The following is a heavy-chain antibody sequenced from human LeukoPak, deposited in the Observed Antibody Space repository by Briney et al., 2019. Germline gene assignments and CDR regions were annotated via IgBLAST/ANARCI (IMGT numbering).Heavy chain of an antibody. J-gene: IGHJ4*02. CDR3: AIIPRAAAGPSARSPFHY. CDR1: GFTFSSYG. D-gene: IGHD6-13*01. V-gene: IGHV3-30*03. Sequence: GGSLRLSCAASGFTFSSYGMHWVRQAPGKGLEWVAVISYDGSNKYYADSVKGRFTISRDNSKNTLYLQMNSLRAEDTAAYYCAIIPRAAAGPSARSPFHYWGQGTLVTVSS. CDR2: ISYDGSNK.